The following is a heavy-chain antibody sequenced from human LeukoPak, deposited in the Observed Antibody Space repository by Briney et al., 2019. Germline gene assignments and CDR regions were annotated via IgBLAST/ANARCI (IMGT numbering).Heavy chain of an antibody. CDR2: INPHIGAT. V-gene: IGHV1-2*02. CDR1: GYTFTGYW. J-gene: IGHJ4*02. Sequence: GASVKVSCTASGYTFTGYWMHWVRHAPGQGLEWMGWINPHIGATKYAQKFQGRVTMTSDTSISTVYMELSRLRSDDTAVYYCARDRRRWDSDWYRGSDYWGQGTLVTVSS. D-gene: IGHD6-19*01. CDR3: ARDRRRWDSDWYRGSDY.